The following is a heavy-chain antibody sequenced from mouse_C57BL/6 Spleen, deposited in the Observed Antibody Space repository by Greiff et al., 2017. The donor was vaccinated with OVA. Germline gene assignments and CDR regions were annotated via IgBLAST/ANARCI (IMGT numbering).Heavy chain of an antibody. Sequence: EVKLMESGPGLVKPSQSLSLTCSVTGYSITSGYYWNWIRQFPGNKLEWMGYISYDGSNNYNPSLKNRISITRDTSKNQFFLKLNSVTTEDTATYYCARESPNWDEDAMDYWGQGTSVTVSS. V-gene: IGHV3-6*01. J-gene: IGHJ4*01. D-gene: IGHD4-1*01. CDR1: GYSITSGYY. CDR2: ISYDGSN. CDR3: ARESPNWDEDAMDY.